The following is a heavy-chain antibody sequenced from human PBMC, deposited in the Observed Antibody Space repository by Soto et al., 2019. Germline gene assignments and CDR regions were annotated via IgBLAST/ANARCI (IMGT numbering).Heavy chain of an antibody. Sequence: TLSLTCTVSGGPITSGDYPWAWIRQRPGKGLEWLGYIYYSGRTHYSPSLKSRITFSVETSKNQFFLSLKSVTVADKAVYYCARDRQPNGAFGFDVWGQGTTVTVSS. CDR3: ARDRQPNGAFGFDV. V-gene: IGHV4-30-4*01. CDR2: IYYSGRT. CDR1: GGPITSGDYP. J-gene: IGHJ6*02. D-gene: IGHD3-10*01.